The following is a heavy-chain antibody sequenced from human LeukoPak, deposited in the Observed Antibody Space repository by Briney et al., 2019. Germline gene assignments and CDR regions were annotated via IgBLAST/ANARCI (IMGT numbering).Heavy chain of an antibody. Sequence: SVKVSCKASGGTFSSYAISWVRQAPGQGLEWMGRIIPILGIANYAQKFQGRVTITADKSTSTAYMELSSLRSEDTAVYYCASPHLGDHDAFDIWGQGTMVTVSS. CDR2: IIPILGIA. V-gene: IGHV1-69*04. J-gene: IGHJ3*02. CDR3: ASPHLGDHDAFDI. CDR1: GGTFSSYA.